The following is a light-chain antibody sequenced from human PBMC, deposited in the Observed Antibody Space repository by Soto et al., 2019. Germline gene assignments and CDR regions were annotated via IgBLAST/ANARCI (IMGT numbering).Light chain of an antibody. CDR3: SSYSSSNTLE. CDR2: DVT. CDR1: SSDVGRYNS. J-gene: IGLJ2*01. Sequence: QSALTQPASVSGSPGQSITISCAGTSSDVGRYNSVSWYQQHPGKAPKLMIYDVTNRPSGVSDRFSGSKSGNTASLTISGLQAEDEADYYCSSYSSSNTLEFGGGTKLTVL. V-gene: IGLV2-14*01.